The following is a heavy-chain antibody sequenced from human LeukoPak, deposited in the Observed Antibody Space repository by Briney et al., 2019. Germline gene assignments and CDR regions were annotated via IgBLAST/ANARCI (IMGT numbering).Heavy chain of an antibody. CDR3: ARAGSYRGYYYYYYMDV. CDR1: GFTFSSYW. Sequence: GGSLRLSCAASGFTFSSYWMHWVRQAPGKGLVWVSRINTDGSSTSYADSVKGRFTISRDNAKNTLYLQMNSLRAEDTAVYYCARAGSYRGYYYYYYMDVWGKGTTVTVSS. V-gene: IGHV3-74*01. J-gene: IGHJ6*03. D-gene: IGHD1-26*01. CDR2: INTDGSST.